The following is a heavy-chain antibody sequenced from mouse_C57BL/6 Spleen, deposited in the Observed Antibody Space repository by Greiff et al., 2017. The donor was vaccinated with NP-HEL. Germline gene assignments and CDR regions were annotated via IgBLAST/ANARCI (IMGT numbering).Heavy chain of an antibody. CDR3: ARGDYGSSYYYAMGD. Sequence: QVQLKQSGAELVKPGASVKISCKASGYAFSSYWMNWVKQRPGKGLEWIGQIYPGDGDTNYNGKFKGKATLTADNSSSTAYMQLSSLTSEDSAVYFSARGDYGSSYYYAMGDWCQRNSVTVSS. J-gene: IGHJ4*01. D-gene: IGHD1-1*01. CDR1: GYAFSSYW. V-gene: IGHV1-80*01. CDR2: IYPGDGDT.